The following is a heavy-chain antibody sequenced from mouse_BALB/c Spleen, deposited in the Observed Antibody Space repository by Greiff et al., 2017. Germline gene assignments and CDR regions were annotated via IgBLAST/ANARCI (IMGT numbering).Heavy chain of an antibody. Sequence: VKLQQSGPELVKPGASVKISCKASGYAFSSSWMNWVKQRPGQGLEWIGRIYPGDGDTNYNGQFKGKATLTADKSSSTAYMQLSSLTSVDSAVYFCARELGRGRYFDYWGQGTTLTVSS. CDR3: ARELGRGRYFDY. CDR1: GYAFSSSW. D-gene: IGHD4-1*01. CDR2: IYPGDGDT. J-gene: IGHJ2*01. V-gene: IGHV1-82*01.